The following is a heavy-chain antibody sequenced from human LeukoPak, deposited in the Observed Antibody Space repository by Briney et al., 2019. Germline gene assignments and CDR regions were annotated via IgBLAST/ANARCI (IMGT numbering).Heavy chain of an antibody. V-gene: IGHV4-30-4*01. CDR3: ARVPSSMVRGLDY. J-gene: IGHJ4*02. Sequence: SETLSLTCTVPGGSISSGDYYWSWIRQPPGKGLEWIGYIYYSGSTYYNPSLKSRVAISVDTSKNQFFLKLSSVTAADTAVYYCARVPSSMVRGLDYWGQGTLVTVSS. D-gene: IGHD3-10*01. CDR1: GGSISSGDYY. CDR2: IYYSGST.